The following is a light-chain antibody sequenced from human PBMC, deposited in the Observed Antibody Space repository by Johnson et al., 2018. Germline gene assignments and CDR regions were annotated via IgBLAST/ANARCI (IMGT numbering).Light chain of an antibody. J-gene: IGLJ1*01. Sequence: QSVLTQPPSVSAAPGQKVTISCSGSSSHIGNNYVSWYQQLPGTAPKLLIYENNKRPSGIPDRFSGSKSGTSATLGITGPQSGDEADYDCGTWDSSLSAGNVFGTGTKVTVL. CDR3: GTWDSSLSAGNV. V-gene: IGLV1-51*02. CDR1: SSHIGNNY. CDR2: ENN.